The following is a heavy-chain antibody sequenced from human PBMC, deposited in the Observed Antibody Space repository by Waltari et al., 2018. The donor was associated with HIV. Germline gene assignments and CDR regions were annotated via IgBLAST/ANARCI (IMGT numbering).Heavy chain of an antibody. Sequence: QVQLVQSGAEVKQPGASVKVSCKASGYTFTHYYLHWVRQAPGQGLEWMGWINPKSGGTKYAQKFQGRVTMTTDTSISTAYMEVRMLISDDTAVYFCAGSHSSGWYVWFDPWGQGTLVTVS. CDR3: AGSHSSGWYVWFDP. D-gene: IGHD6-19*01. V-gene: IGHV1-2*02. CDR1: GYTFTHYY. J-gene: IGHJ5*02. CDR2: INPKSGGT.